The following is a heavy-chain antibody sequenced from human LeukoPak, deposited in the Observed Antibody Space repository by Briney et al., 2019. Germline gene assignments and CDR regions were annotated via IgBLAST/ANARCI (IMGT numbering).Heavy chain of an antibody. CDR1: GGSFSGYY. D-gene: IGHD3-3*01. Sequence: SETLSLTCAVYGGSFSGYYWSWIRQPPGKGLEWIGEINHSGSTNYNPSLKSRVTISVDTSKNQFSLKLSSVTAADTAVYYCARAPRRTISYFQHWGQGTLVTVSS. J-gene: IGHJ1*01. V-gene: IGHV4-34*01. CDR3: ARAPRRTISYFQH. CDR2: INHSGST.